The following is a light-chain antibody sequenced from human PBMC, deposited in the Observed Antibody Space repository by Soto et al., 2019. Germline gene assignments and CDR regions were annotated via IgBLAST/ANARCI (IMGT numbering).Light chain of an antibody. CDR1: QGISNY. CDR2: AAS. Sequence: DIPLTQSPSFLSASVGDRVTITCRASQGISNYLAWYQQKPGKAPKLLIYAASTLQSGVPSRFSGSGSGTEFTLTISSLQPEDFATYYCQQLNSYPTFGQGTKLEIK. CDR3: QQLNSYPT. J-gene: IGKJ2*01. V-gene: IGKV1-9*01.